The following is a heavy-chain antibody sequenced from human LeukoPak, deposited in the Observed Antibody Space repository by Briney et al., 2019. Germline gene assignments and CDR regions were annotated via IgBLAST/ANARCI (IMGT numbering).Heavy chain of an antibody. CDR3: ARQGSGGMAFDI. D-gene: IGHD1-26*01. J-gene: IGHJ3*02. CDR2: IYSSGST. V-gene: IGHV4-59*08. Sequence: NASETLSLTCIVSGGSIGSYYWSWIRQPPGKGLGWIGYIYSSGSTNSNPSLKSRVTISVDTSKSQFSLKMTSVTAADTAVYYCARQGSGGMAFDIWGQGTMVTVFS. CDR1: GGSIGSYY.